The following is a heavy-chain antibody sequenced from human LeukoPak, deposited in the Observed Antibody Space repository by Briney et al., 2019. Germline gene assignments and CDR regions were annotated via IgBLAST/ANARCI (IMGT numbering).Heavy chain of an antibody. CDR2: IYYSGST. V-gene: IGHV4-30-4*01. D-gene: IGHD3-16*02. J-gene: IGHJ4*02. CDR1: GGSISSGDYY. Sequence: SQTLSLTCTVSGGSISSGDYYWSWIRQPPGKGLEWIGYIYYSGSTYYNPSLKSRVTISVDTSKNQFSLKLSSVTAADPAVYYCARDAEIWGSYRLPLWGQGTLVTVSS. CDR3: ARDAEIWGSYRLPL.